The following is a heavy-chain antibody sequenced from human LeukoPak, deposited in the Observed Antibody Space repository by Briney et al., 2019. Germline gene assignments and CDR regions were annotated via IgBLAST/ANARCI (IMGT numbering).Heavy chain of an antibody. CDR2: ISSSGSTI. V-gene: IGHV3-48*04. CDR3: AGWYDSNGYA. CDR1: GFTFSSYS. D-gene: IGHD3-22*01. J-gene: IGHJ5*02. Sequence: GGSLRLSCAASGFTFSSYSMNWVRQAPGKGLEWVSYISSSGSTIYYADSVKGRFTISRDNAKNSLYLQMNSLRAEDTAVYYCAGWYDSNGYAWGQGTLVTVSS.